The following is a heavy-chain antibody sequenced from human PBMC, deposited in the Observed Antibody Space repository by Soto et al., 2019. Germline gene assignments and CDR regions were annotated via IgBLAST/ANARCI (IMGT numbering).Heavy chain of an antibody. Sequence: QVQLVQSGAEVKKPGASVRVSCKASGYTFSRYGISWVRQAPGQGLEWMGWISGFNGNTKASEKLQGRVTLTTDTAENTGHMELRGLRSDDTAVYYCARASAYSTPWSFDNWGQGTLVTVSS. D-gene: IGHD6-13*01. CDR1: GYTFSRYG. CDR3: ARASAYSTPWSFDN. V-gene: IGHV1-18*01. J-gene: IGHJ4*02. CDR2: ISGFNGNT.